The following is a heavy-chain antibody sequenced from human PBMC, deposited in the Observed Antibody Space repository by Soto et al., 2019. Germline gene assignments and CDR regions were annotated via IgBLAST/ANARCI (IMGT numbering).Heavy chain of an antibody. D-gene: IGHD3-3*01. J-gene: IGHJ4*02. CDR3: ARAHDDFWSGTDPNFDY. V-gene: IGHV3-21*01. Sequence: PGGSLRLSCAASGFTFSSYSMNWARQAPGKGLEWVSSISSSSSYIYYADSVKGRFTISRDNAKNSLYLQMNSLRAEDTAVYYCARAHDDFWSGTDPNFDYWGQGTLVTVTP. CDR2: ISSSSSYI. CDR1: GFTFSSYS.